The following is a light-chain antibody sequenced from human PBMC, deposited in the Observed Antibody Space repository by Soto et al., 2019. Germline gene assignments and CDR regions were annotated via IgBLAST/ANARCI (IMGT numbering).Light chain of an antibody. CDR3: MQGSHWPLT. Sequence: EIVMTQSPLSLSATPGQPASISCKSSQSLLHSNGKTYLYWYVQKSGQPPKLLIYEVSNRFSGVSERFSGSGAGTDFTLKISRVEAEDVGVYYCMQGSHWPLTFGGGTKVDIK. V-gene: IGKV2D-29*01. CDR2: EVS. J-gene: IGKJ4*01. CDR1: QSLLHSNGKTY.